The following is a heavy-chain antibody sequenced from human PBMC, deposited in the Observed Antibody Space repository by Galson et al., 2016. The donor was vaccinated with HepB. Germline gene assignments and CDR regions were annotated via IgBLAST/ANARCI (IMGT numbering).Heavy chain of an antibody. J-gene: IGHJ6*02. V-gene: IGHV5-10-1*01. Sequence: QSGAEVKEPGESPRISCQGSGYRLTDYWITWVRQVPGKGLQWMGRIDPDDSYTNYSPSFQGHVTISVDKSINTAYLQWSTLKASDTALYYCARALEYGSRNYYDYYAMDVWGPGTTVIVSS. CDR2: IDPDDSYT. CDR3: ARALEYGSRNYYDYYAMDV. CDR1: GYRLTDYW. D-gene: IGHD4-17*01.